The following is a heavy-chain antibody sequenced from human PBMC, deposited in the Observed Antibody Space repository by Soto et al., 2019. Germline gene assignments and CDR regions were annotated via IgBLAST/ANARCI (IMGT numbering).Heavy chain of an antibody. Sequence: PXESLKIYWEGSRDSFTSYLLGWVRQMPGKGLDWMGIIYPGDSDTRYSPSFQGQVTISADKSISTAYLQWSSLKASDTAMYYCARHITKYSSSLKWFDPWGQGTLVTVSS. CDR1: RDSFTSYL. J-gene: IGHJ5*02. D-gene: IGHD6-6*01. CDR3: ARHITKYSSSLKWFDP. V-gene: IGHV5-51*01. CDR2: IYPGDSDT.